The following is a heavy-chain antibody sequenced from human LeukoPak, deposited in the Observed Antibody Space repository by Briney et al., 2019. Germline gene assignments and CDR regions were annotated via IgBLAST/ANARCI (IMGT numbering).Heavy chain of an antibody. CDR2: INPNSGGT. Sequence: ASVKVSCKASGYTFTGYYMHWVRQAPGRGLEWMGWINPNSGGTNYAQKFQGRVTMTRDTSISTAYMEVSRLRSDDTAVYYCARSITGTTPRFDYWGQGTLVTVSS. CDR1: GYTFTGYY. CDR3: ARSITGTTPRFDY. J-gene: IGHJ4*02. D-gene: IGHD1-7*01. V-gene: IGHV1-2*02.